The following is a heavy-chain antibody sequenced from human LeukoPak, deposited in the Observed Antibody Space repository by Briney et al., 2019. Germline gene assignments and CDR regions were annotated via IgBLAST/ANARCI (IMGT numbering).Heavy chain of an antibody. J-gene: IGHJ3*02. CDR1: GGSISSGDYS. CDR3: ARDRTSTIFGVAFAPDASDI. V-gene: IGHV4-30-4*01. CDR2: IYYSGST. Sequence: SETLSLTCTVSGGSISSGDYSWSWIRQPPGKGLEWIGYIYYSGSTYYNPSLKSRVTISVDTSKNQFSLKLSSVTAADTAVYYCARDRTSTIFGVAFAPDASDIWGQGTMVTVSS. D-gene: IGHD3-3*01.